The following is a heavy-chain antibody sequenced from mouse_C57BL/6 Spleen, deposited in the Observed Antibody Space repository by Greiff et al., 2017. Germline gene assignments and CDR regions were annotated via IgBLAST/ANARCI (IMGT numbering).Heavy chain of an antibody. V-gene: IGHV5-4*03. CDR3: ASPMVTTGYFDY. CDR2: ISDGGSYT. Sequence: EVMLVESGGGLVKPGGSLKLSCAASGFTFSSYAMSWVRQTPEKRLEWVATISDGGSYTYYPDNVKGRFTISRDNAKNNLYLQMSHLKSEDTAMYYCASPMVTTGYFDYWGKGTTLTVSS. J-gene: IGHJ2*01. CDR1: GFTFSSYA. D-gene: IGHD2-2*01.